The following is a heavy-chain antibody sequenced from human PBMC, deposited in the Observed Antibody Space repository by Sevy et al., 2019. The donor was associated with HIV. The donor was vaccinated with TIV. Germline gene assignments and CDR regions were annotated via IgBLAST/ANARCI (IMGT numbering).Heavy chain of an antibody. CDR2: INPNSGGT. D-gene: IGHD6-6*01. V-gene: IGHV1-2*06. CDR3: ARLRVEYSSSGYYFDY. J-gene: IGHJ4*02. Sequence: ASVKVSCKASGYTFTGYYMHWVRQAPGQGLEWMGRINPNSGGTNYAQKFQGRVTMTRDTSINTAYMELSRLRSDDTAVYYCARLRVEYSSSGYYFDYWGQGTLVTVSS. CDR1: GYTFTGYY.